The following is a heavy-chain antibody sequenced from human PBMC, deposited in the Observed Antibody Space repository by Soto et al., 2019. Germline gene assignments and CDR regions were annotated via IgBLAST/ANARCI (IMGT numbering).Heavy chain of an antibody. CDR3: ARDRGGRVGATYDAFDI. V-gene: IGHV3-21*01. Sequence: PWGSLRLSCASSGFTLISYSMNWVRQAPGKGLEWVSSISSSSSYIYYADSVKGRFTISRDNAKNSLYLQMNSLRAEDTAVYYCARDRGGRVGATYDAFDIWGQGTMVTVSS. D-gene: IGHD1-26*01. CDR2: ISSSSSYI. CDR1: GFTLISYS. J-gene: IGHJ3*02.